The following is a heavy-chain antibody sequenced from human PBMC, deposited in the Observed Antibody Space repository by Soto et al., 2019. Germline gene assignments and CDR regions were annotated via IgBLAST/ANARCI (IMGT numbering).Heavy chain of an antibody. CDR1: GFTFEAYS. J-gene: IGHJ3*01. CDR2: MSGDSGSS. CDR3: TKRRSARPGFDAFDL. V-gene: IGHV3-9*01. Sequence: SLRLSCAASGFTFEAYSLHWVRQLPGKGLEWVAGMSGDSGSSGYADSVRGRFTVSRDNAKNSLFLQMSSLSPEDTALYYCTKRRSARPGFDAFDLWGQGTMVTVSS.